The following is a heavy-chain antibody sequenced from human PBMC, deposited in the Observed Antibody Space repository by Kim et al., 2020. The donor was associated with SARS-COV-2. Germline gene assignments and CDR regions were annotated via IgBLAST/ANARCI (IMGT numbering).Heavy chain of an antibody. CDR2: ISSSGSTI. CDR1: GFTFSDYY. V-gene: IGHV3-11*01. Sequence: GGSLRLSCAASGFTFSDYYMSWIRQAPGKGLEWVSYISSSGSTIYYADSVKGRFTISRDNAKNSLHLQMNSLRAEDTAVYYCARVIWGWPTDYYYDSSGPYYFDYWGQGTLVTVSS. J-gene: IGHJ4*02. CDR3: ARVIWGWPTDYYYDSSGPYYFDY. D-gene: IGHD3-22*01.